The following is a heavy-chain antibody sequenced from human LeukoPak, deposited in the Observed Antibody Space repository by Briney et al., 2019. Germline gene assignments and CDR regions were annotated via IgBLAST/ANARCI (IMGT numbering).Heavy chain of an antibody. Sequence: PSETLSLTCTVSGGSISSYYWSWIRQPAGKGLEWIGYISYSGSTNYNPSLKSRVTISVDTSKNQFSLKLSSVTAADTAVYYCAREVAHDSSLNWFDPWGQGTLVTVSS. J-gene: IGHJ5*02. V-gene: IGHV4-59*12. CDR1: GGSISSYY. D-gene: IGHD3-22*01. CDR2: ISYSGST. CDR3: AREVAHDSSLNWFDP.